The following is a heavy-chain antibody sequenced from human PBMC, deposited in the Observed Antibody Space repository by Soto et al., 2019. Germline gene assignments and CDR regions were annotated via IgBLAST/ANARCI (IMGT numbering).Heavy chain of an antibody. CDR1: GFTFSSYA. CDR3: AKDLVGSNADYFDY. CDR2: ISSSGGST. Sequence: EVQLLESGGGLVQPGGSLRLSCAASGFTFSSYAMSWVRQAPGKGMEWVAAISSSGGSTYYADSVKGRFTISRDNSNNTLYLQMNSLRAEDAAVYYCAKDLVGSNADYFDYWGQGTLVTASS. J-gene: IGHJ4*02. V-gene: IGHV3-23*01. D-gene: IGHD2-15*01.